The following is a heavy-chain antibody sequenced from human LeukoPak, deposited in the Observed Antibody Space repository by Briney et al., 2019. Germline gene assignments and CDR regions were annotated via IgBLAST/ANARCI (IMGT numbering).Heavy chain of an antibody. Sequence: SETLSLTCTVSGDSITDYFWSWIRQPPGKGLEWIGYIYYTGNTNYKPSLKSRVTISVDTSTNQFSLRLRSVTAADTAVYYCARGRVAYSAYYFDYWGRGTLVTVSS. CDR1: GDSITDYF. CDR3: ARGRVAYSAYYFDY. V-gene: IGHV4-59*01. J-gene: IGHJ4*02. D-gene: IGHD2-15*01. CDR2: IYYTGNT.